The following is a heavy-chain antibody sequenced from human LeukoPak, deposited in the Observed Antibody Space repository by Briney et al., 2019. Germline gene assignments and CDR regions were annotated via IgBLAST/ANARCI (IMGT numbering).Heavy chain of an antibody. Sequence: PSETLSLTCAVYGGSFSRYYWSWIRQSPGKGLEWIAEIDHRGDTNYNPSVKSRVTISVDTSKNQFSLKMRSLSAADTALYYCARGATISETGYFDFWGQGTLFTVSS. V-gene: IGHV4-34*01. CDR3: ARGATISETGYFDF. D-gene: IGHD5-24*01. CDR2: IDHRGDT. CDR1: GGSFSRYY. J-gene: IGHJ4*03.